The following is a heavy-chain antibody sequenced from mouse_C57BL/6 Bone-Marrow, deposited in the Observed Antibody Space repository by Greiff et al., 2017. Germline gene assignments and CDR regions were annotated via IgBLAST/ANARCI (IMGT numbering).Heavy chain of an antibody. V-gene: IGHV5-4*01. D-gene: IGHD1-2*01. CDR1: GFTFSSYA. J-gene: IGHJ2*01. CDR3: ARDTADSYYFDY. CDR2: ISDGGSYT. Sequence: EVMLVESGGGLVKPGGSLKLSCAASGFTFSSYAMSWVRQTPEKRLEWVATISDGGSYTYYPDNVKGRFTISRDNAKNNLYLQMSHLKSEDTAMYYCARDTADSYYFDYWGQGTTLTVSS.